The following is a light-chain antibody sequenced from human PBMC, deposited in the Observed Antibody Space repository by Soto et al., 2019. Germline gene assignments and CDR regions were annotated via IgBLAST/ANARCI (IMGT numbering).Light chain of an antibody. CDR3: QQSYSTPRT. CDR2: DAS. CDR1: RDIDNY. J-gene: IGKJ1*01. V-gene: IGKV1-33*01. Sequence: DIQMTQAPSSLSASVGDRVTITCQASRDIDNYLNWYQQKPGKAPNLLIYDASNLETGVPLRFSGSRSGTHFTLTISSLQPEDIGTYYCQQSYSTPRTFGQGTKVDIK.